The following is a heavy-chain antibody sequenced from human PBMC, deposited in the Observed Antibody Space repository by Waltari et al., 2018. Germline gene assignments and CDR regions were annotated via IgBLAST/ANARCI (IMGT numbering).Heavy chain of an antibody. CDR1: GVLTTSTRHY. J-gene: IGHJ3*01. V-gene: IGHV4-39*01. CDR2: VSYSGTT. CDR3: ATYIGASVGTAAFDV. D-gene: IGHD5-12*01. Sequence: QLQLQESGPRLVRPSETLSLICRVSGVLTTSTRHYWAWIRQSPGQGLEWIGTVSYSGTTYISPSLKSRVSVSRDTSKNQVSLILGSVTAADMAVYYCATYIGASVGTAAFDVWGQGTMVTVSS.